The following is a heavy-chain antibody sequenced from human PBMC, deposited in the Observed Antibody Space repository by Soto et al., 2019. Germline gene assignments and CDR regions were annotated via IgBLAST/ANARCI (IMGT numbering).Heavy chain of an antibody. Sequence: QVQLQESGPGLVKLSQTLSLTCTVSGGSISSGGYYWSWIRQHPGKGLEWIGYIYYSGSTYYNPSLKSRVTMSVDTSENQFSLRLSSVTAADTAVYYCARKDSGYADYMDVWGKGTTVTVSS. CDR1: GGSISSGGYY. D-gene: IGHD5-12*01. J-gene: IGHJ6*03. V-gene: IGHV4-31*03. CDR3: ARKDSGYADYMDV. CDR2: IYYSGST.